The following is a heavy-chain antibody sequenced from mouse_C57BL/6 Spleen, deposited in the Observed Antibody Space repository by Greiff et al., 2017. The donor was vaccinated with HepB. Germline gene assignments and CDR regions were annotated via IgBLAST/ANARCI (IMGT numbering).Heavy chain of an antibody. D-gene: IGHD1-1*01. CDR1: GFTFSDYG. V-gene: IGHV5-17*01. CDR2: ISSGSSTI. CDR3: EREDYYGSSPYYFDY. Sequence: EVQLVESGGGLVKPGGSLKLSCAASGFTFSDYGMHWVRQAPEKGLEWVAYISSGSSTIYYADTVKGRFTISRDNAKNTLFLPMTSLRTEDTAMYYGEREDYYGSSPYYFDYWGQGTTLTVSS. J-gene: IGHJ2*01.